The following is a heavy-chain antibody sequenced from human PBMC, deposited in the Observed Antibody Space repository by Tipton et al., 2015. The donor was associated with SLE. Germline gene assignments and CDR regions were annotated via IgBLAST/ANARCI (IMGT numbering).Heavy chain of an antibody. CDR1: GASITSAGYY. V-gene: IGHV4-31*03. J-gene: IGHJ6*02. Sequence: TLSLTCSVSGASITSAGYYWSWMRHHPGKGLEWIGNIYFSGTTYYNPSLRSRVSISVDTSKDQFSLNLASVTAADTGVYYCARDTGEHMDVWGQGTTVTVSS. D-gene: IGHD1-14*01. CDR3: ARDTGEHMDV. CDR2: IYFSGTT.